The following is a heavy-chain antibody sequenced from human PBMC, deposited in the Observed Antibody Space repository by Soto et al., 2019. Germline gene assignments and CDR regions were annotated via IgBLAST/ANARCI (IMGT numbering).Heavy chain of an antibody. Sequence: ASVKVSCKASGYTFTSYYMHWVRQAPGQGLEWMGIINPSGGSTSYAQKFQGRVTMTRDTSTSTVYMELSSLRSEDTAVYYCARPLSTIEAYDGIAFDIWDQGPMVTVS. CDR3: ARPLSTIEAYDGIAFDI. D-gene: IGHD3-22*01. J-gene: IGHJ3*02. V-gene: IGHV1-46*01. CDR2: INPSGGST. CDR1: GYTFTSYY.